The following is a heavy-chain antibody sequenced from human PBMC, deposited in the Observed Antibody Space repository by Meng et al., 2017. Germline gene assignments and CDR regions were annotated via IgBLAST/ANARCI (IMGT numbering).Heavy chain of an antibody. CDR3: ARDREIQLWGGAFDI. V-gene: IGHV3-23*01. CDR2: ISGTRGFT. Sequence: GGSLRLSCAASGFTFSNYAMIWVRQAPGKGLEWVSAISGTRGFTYHADSVKGRFTISRDNSKNTLYLQMHSLRVEDTAVYYCARDREIQLWGGAFDIWGQGTMVTVSS. CDR1: GFTFSNYA. J-gene: IGHJ3*02. D-gene: IGHD5-18*01.